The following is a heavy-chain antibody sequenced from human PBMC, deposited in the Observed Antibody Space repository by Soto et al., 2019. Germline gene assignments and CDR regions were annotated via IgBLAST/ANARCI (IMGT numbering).Heavy chain of an antibody. J-gene: IGHJ4*02. CDR2: FDPEDGET. V-gene: IGHV1-24*01. CDR3: ATVFISPAKIPAALDY. D-gene: IGHD2-2*01. Sequence: QVQLVQSGAEVKKPGASVKVSCKVSGYTLTELSMHWVRQAPGKGLEWMGGFDPEDGETIYAQKFQGRVTMTEDTSTDTAYMELSSLRSEDTAVYYCATVFISPAKIPAALDYWGQGTLVTVSS. CDR1: GYTLTELS.